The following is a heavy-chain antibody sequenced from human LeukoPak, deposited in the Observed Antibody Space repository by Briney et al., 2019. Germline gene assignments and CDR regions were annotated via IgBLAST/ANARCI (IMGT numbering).Heavy chain of an antibody. D-gene: IGHD6-13*01. Sequence: PSETLSLTCSVSGGSMSSFYWSWIRQPQGKELEWIGYIYYSGNTNYNPSLKSRVTISVDTSKNQFSLKLSSVTAADTAVYYCARQEAEAAAAWFDPWGQGTLVTVSS. J-gene: IGHJ5*02. CDR1: GGSMSSFY. V-gene: IGHV4-59*01. CDR3: ARQEAEAAAAWFDP. CDR2: IYYSGNT.